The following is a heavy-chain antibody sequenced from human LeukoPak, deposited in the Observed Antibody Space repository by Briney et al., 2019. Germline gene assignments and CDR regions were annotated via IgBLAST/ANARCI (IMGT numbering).Heavy chain of an antibody. CDR1: GYTFIGHY. J-gene: IGHJ4*02. V-gene: IGHV1-2*02. CDR2: INPNSDAT. CDR3: ARGPEYGGTIDY. D-gene: IGHD4-23*01. Sequence: ASVKVSCKASGYTFIGHYIHWVRQSPGQGLEGMGWINPNSDATKYSQKFQGRVTMTRDTSISTTYMDLTRLTSDDTAVYYCARGPEYGGTIDYWGQGTLVTVSS.